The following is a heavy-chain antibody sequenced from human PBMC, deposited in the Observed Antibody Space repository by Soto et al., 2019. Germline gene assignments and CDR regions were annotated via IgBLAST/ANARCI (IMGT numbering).Heavy chain of an antibody. Sequence: SETLSLTCTVSGGSISSGGYYWNWIRQHPGKGLEWIGYIYYSGSTYYNPSLKSRVSISVDTSKNHFSLKLSSVTAADTAVYYCARDHYYDSSGYYYDWFDPWGQGTLVTVSS. CDR3: ARDHYYDSSGYYYDWFDP. CDR2: IYYSGST. J-gene: IGHJ5*02. V-gene: IGHV4-31*03. CDR1: GGSISSGGYY. D-gene: IGHD3-22*01.